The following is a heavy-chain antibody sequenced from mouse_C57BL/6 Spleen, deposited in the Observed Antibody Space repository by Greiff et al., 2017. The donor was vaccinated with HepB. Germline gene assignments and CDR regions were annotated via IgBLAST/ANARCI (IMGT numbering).Heavy chain of an antibody. V-gene: IGHV5-16*01. Sequence: EVKLMESEGGLVQPGSSMKLSCTASGFTFSDYYMAWVRQVPEKGLEWVANINYDGSSTYYLDSLKSRFIISRDNAKNILYLQMSSLKSEDTATYYCASLGNWYFDVWGTGTTVTVSS. CDR3: ASLGNWYFDV. D-gene: IGHD2-14*01. CDR2: INYDGSST. J-gene: IGHJ1*03. CDR1: GFTFSDYY.